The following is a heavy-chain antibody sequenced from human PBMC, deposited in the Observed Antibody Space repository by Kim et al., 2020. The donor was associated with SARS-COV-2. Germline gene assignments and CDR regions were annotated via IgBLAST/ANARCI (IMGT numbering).Heavy chain of an antibody. V-gene: IGHV3-30*04. Sequence: GGSLRLSCAASGFTFSSYAMHWVRQAPGKGLEWVAVISYDGSNKYYADSVKGRFTISRDNSKNTLYLQMNSLRAEDTAVYYCARSKLQSGVDYWGQGTLVTVSS. CDR2: ISYDGSNK. D-gene: IGHD4-4*01. CDR1: GFTFSSYA. J-gene: IGHJ4*02. CDR3: ARSKLQSGVDY.